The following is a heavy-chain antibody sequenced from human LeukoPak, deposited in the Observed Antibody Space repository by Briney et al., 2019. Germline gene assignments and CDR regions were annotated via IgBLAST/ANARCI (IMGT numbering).Heavy chain of an antibody. V-gene: IGHV1-46*01. CDR1: GYMFTTSF. Sequence: ASVKVSCKASGYMFTTSFMHWVRQAPGQGLEWMGVINPSGTSTDYAQKFQGRVTMTRNTSVSTAYMEVSSLTSEDTAVYYCARGEQYCTNGVCPSSAYGMDVWGQGTTVTVSS. CDR2: INPSGTST. J-gene: IGHJ6*02. D-gene: IGHD2-8*01. CDR3: ARGEQYCTNGVCPSSAYGMDV.